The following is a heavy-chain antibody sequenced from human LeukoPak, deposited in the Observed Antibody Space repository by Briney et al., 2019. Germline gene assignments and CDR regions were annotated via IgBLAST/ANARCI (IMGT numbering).Heavy chain of an antibody. CDR2: IKQDGSEK. J-gene: IGHJ6*02. Sequence: PGGSLRLSCAASGFTFSSYWMSWVRQAPGKGLEWVANIKQDGSEKYYVDSVKGRFTISRDNAKNSLYLQMNSLRAEDTAVYYCARDPADYYGSGSYYKPRPDYYGMDVWGQGTTVTVSS. CDR1: GFTFSSYW. D-gene: IGHD3-10*01. CDR3: ARDPADYYGSGSYYKPRPDYYGMDV. V-gene: IGHV3-7*01.